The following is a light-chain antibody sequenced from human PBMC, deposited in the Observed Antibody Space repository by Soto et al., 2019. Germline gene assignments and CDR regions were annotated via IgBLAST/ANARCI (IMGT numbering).Light chain of an antibody. CDR2: QDT. CDR3: QSADTSGNIEV. CDR1: ALPRQY. V-gene: IGLV3-25*02. Sequence: SYELTQPPSMSVSPGQTAVITCSGDALPRQYVYWFKQKPGQAAVLVIYQDTRRPPTIPARFSGSASGTTVALTISGVQADDEADYYCQSADTSGNIEVCGPGTKVTVL. J-gene: IGLJ1*01.